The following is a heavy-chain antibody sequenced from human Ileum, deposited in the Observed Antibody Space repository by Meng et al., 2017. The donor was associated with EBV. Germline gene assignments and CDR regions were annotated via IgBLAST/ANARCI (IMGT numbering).Heavy chain of an antibody. V-gene: IGHV1-3*01. J-gene: IGHJ5*02. D-gene: IGHD1-26*01. Sequence: QVRLVESGDYWQAPRTSVEGSCKASGYISTTYTMQWVRQAPGQRLEWMGWINADNSNTEHSQKFQGRGTITSDTSASTAHMELSSLRSDDTAVYYCARVVEGATSWLDRWGQGTLVTVSS. CDR3: ARVVEGATSWLDR. CDR2: INADNSNT. CDR1: GYISTTYT.